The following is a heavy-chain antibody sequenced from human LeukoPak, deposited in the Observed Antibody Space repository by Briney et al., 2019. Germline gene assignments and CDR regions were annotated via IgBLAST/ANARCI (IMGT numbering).Heavy chain of an antibody. CDR1: GGSISSYY. CDR3: ARRDSYGSGLDY. CDR2: IYYSGST. Sequence: SETLSLTCTVSGGSISSYYWSWIRQPPGKGLEWIGYIYYSGSTNYNPSLKSRVTISVDTSKNQFSLKLSSVTAADTAVYYCARRDSYGSGLDYWGQGTLITVSS. J-gene: IGHJ4*02. V-gene: IGHV4-59*01. D-gene: IGHD5-18*01.